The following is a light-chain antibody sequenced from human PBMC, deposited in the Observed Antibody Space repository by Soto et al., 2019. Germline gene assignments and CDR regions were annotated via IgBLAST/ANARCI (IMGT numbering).Light chain of an antibody. V-gene: IGKV3-11*01. Sequence: EIVLTQSPATLSLSLGERATLSCRASQSIGSYLAWYQHKLGQPPRLLIYDASNRATGIPVRFSGSGSGTDFTLTISSLEPEDFAVYYCQQYSSSPWTFGQGTKVEIK. CDR2: DAS. J-gene: IGKJ1*01. CDR3: QQYSSSPWT. CDR1: QSIGSY.